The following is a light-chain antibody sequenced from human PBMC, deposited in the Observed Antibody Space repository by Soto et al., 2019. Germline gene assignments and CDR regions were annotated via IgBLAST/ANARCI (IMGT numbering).Light chain of an antibody. CDR2: DAS. Sequence: DIQMTQSHSNLSASVGDRVTITCRASQDISRWLAWYQQKPGKAPVLLIYDASTLQGGVPSRFSGSGSGTEFTLTIRSLKPEVFATDYCQHYNAYYSFGQGTKVDIK. J-gene: IGKJ2*03. CDR1: QDISRW. V-gene: IGKV1-5*01. CDR3: QHYNAYYS.